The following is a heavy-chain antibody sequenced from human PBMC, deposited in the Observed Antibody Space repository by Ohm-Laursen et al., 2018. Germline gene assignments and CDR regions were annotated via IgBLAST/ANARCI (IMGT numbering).Heavy chain of an antibody. Sequence: SLRLSCAASGFTFSSYAMNWVRQPPGTGLEWVSGISGSGSRTYYADSVKGRFTISRDNSKNTVHLQMNSLRAEDTAVYYCAKVYYCSGGSCYSWELTNGFDIWGQGTMVTVSS. CDR1: GFTFSSYA. CDR2: ISGSGSRT. CDR3: AKVYYCSGGSCYSWELTNGFDI. D-gene: IGHD2-15*01. J-gene: IGHJ3*02. V-gene: IGHV3-23*01.